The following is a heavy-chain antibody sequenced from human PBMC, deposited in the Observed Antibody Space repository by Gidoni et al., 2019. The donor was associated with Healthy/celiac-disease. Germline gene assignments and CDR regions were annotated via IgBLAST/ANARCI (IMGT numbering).Heavy chain of an antibody. CDR2: ISGSGGST. CDR3: AKDDTMIVVVTLLG. CDR1: GFTFSSYA. V-gene: IGHV3-23*01. D-gene: IGHD3-22*01. J-gene: IGHJ4*02. Sequence: EVQLLESGGGLVQPGGSLRLSCAASGFTFSSYAMSWVRQAPGKGLEWVSAISGSGGSTYYADPVKGRFTISRDNSKNTLYLQMNSLRAEDTAVYYCAKDDTMIVVVTLLGWGQGTLVTVSS.